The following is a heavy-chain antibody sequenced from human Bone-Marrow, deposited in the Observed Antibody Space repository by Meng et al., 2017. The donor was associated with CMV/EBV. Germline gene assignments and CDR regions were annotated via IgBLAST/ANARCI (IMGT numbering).Heavy chain of an antibody. CDR3: ASPSIYAGGYYFDS. D-gene: IGHD2/OR15-2a*01. CDR2: IYHTGST. V-gene: IGHV4-39*01. J-gene: IGHJ4*02. Sequence: SETLSLTCTVSGASVSSNNYYWGWIRQPPGKGLEWIGSIYHTGSTYYTPSLKSRVTISVDTSKNQFSLKLSSVTAADTAVYYCASPSIYAGGYYFDSWGQGTLVT. CDR1: GASVSSNNYY.